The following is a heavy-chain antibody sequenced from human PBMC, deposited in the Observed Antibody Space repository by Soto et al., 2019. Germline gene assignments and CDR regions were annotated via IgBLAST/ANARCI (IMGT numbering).Heavy chain of an antibody. D-gene: IGHD2-2*01. Sequence: PGGSLRLSCAASGFTFNIAAIHWVRQASGKGLEWVGLIRNKANGYATAYAPSVKGRITVSRDDSKNMAFLEMNSLKTEDTAVYYCARQGVALVLDFWGQGTLVTVSS. CDR2: IRNKANGYAT. J-gene: IGHJ4*02. CDR3: ARQGVALVLDF. V-gene: IGHV3-73*01. CDR1: GFTFNIAA.